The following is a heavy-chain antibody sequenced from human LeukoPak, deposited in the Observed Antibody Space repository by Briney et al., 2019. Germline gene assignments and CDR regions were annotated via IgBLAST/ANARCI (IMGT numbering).Heavy chain of an antibody. V-gene: IGHV4-34*01. J-gene: IGHJ4*02. CDR3: ARGPQSRFDY. CDR2: INHSGTT. Sequence: SETLSLTCAVYGGSFSGYYWSWSRQPPGKGLEWIGEINHSGTTNYNPSLKSRVTISVDTSKNQFSLKLTSVTAADTAVYYCARGPQSRFDYWGQGTLVTVSS. CDR1: GGSFSGYY.